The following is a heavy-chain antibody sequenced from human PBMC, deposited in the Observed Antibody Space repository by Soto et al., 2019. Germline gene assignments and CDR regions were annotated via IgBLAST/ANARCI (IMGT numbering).Heavy chain of an antibody. CDR2: INAGNGNT. J-gene: IGHJ4*02. Sequence: ASVKVSCKASGYNFTSYAMHWVRQAPGQRLEWMGWINAGNGNTKYSQKFQGRVTITRDTSASTAYMELSSLRSEDTAVYYCARGLVPGLDPHYFDYWGQGTLVTVSS. D-gene: IGHD2-21*02. CDR1: GYNFTSYA. V-gene: IGHV1-3*01. CDR3: ARGLVPGLDPHYFDY.